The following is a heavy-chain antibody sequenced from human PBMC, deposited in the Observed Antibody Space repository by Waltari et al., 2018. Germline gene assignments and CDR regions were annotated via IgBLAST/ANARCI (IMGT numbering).Heavy chain of an antibody. CDR3: ARDPFRGVINYFYY. J-gene: IGHJ4*02. D-gene: IGHD3-10*01. CDR1: GFTFSSYE. CDR2: ISSSGSTI. V-gene: IGHV3-48*03. Sequence: EVQLVESGGGLVQPGGSLRLSCAASGFTFSSYEMNWVRQAPGKGLEWVSYISSSGSTIYYADSVKGRFTISRDNAKNSLYLQMNSLRAEDTAVYYCARDPFRGVINYFYYWGQGTLVTVSS.